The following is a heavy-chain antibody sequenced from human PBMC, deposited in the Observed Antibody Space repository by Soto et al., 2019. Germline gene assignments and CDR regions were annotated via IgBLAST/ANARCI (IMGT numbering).Heavy chain of an antibody. Sequence: QVQLVESGGGVVQPGRSLRLSCAASGFTFSSYGMHWVRQAPGKGLEWVAVIGYDGSNKYYADSVKGRFTISRDNSKNMLYLQMNSLRAEDTAVYYCARDLDIVVVTAPDYWGQGPLVAVSS. CDR2: IGYDGSNK. CDR1: GFTFSSYG. J-gene: IGHJ4*02. CDR3: ARDLDIVVVTAPDY. D-gene: IGHD2-21*02. V-gene: IGHV3-33*01.